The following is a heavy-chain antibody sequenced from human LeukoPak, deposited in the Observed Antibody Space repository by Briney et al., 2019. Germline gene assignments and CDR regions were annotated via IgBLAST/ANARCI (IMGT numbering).Heavy chain of an antibody. V-gene: IGHV3-33*01. CDR1: GVTFSSYG. CDR2: IWYDGSNK. J-gene: IGHJ5*02. Sequence: GGSLRLSCAASGVTFSSYGMHWVRQAPGKGLEWVAVIWYDGSNKYYADSVKGRFTISRDNSKNTLYLQMNSLRAEDTAVYYCARGSIAARANWFDPWGQGTLVTVSS. CDR3: ARGSIAARANWFDP. D-gene: IGHD6-6*01.